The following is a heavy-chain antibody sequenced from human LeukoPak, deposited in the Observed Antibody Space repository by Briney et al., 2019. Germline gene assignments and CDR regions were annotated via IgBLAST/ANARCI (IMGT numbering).Heavy chain of an antibody. J-gene: IGHJ4*02. CDR1: GFTFSNYP. CDR3: TRPYYDYLTGYYSDY. Sequence: GGSLRLSCTTSGFTFSNYPMSWVCQAPGKGLEWLALLGSTAYGGTTKYAASVKGRFTISRDDSKSIAFLQMNSLKTEDTAVYYCTRPYYDYLTGYYSDYWGQGTLVTVSS. V-gene: IGHV3-49*04. D-gene: IGHD3-9*01. CDR2: LGSTAYGGTT.